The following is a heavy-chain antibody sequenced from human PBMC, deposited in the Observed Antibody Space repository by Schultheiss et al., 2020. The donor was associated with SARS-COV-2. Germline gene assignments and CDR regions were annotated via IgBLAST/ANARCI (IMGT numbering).Heavy chain of an antibody. J-gene: IGHJ6*02. D-gene: IGHD5-18*01. CDR2: IYTSGST. CDR3: ARMLGDTAMVYYYYGMDV. CDR1: GGSISSYY. Sequence: SETLSLTCTVSGGSISSYYWSWIRQPAGKGLEWIGRIYTSGSTNYNPSLKSRVTMSVDTSKNQFSLKLSSVTAADTAVYYCARMLGDTAMVYYYYGMDVWGQGTTVTVSS. V-gene: IGHV4-4*07.